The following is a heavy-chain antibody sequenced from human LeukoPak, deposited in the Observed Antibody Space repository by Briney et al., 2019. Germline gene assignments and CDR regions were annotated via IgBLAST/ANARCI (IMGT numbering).Heavy chain of an antibody. J-gene: IGHJ4*02. CDR2: ISYDGSNK. D-gene: IGHD3-10*01. CDR3: ANENYYGSGSYPDY. Sequence: PGGSLRLSCAASGFTFSSYGIPWVRQAPVRGLEWVALISYDGSNKYYADSVKGRFTISRDNSKNTLYLQMNSLRAEDTAVYYCANENYYGSGSYPDYWGQGTLVTVSS. CDR1: GFTFSSYG. V-gene: IGHV3-30*18.